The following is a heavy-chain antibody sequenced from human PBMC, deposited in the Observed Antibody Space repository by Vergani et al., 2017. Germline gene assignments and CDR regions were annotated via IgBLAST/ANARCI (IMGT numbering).Heavy chain of an antibody. Sequence: QVQLVESGGGVVQPGRSLRLSCAASGFTFSSYGMHWVRQAPGKGLEWVAVISYDGSNKYYADSVKGRFTISRDNSKNTLYLQMNSLRAEDTAVYYCAKVGDSSSHDYWGQGTLVTVSS. CDR3: AKVGDSSSHDY. V-gene: IGHV3-30*18. CDR1: GFTFSSYG. J-gene: IGHJ4*02. D-gene: IGHD6-6*01. CDR2: ISYDGSNK.